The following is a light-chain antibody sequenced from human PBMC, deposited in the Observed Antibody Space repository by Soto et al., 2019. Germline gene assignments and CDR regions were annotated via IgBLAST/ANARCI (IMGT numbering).Light chain of an antibody. CDR1: SSDIGGYNY. Sequence: QSALTQPASVSGSPGQSITFSCTVTSSDIGGYNYVSWYQQHPGKAPKLMIYEVSNRHSGVSDRFSGSKSGNTASLTISGLQAEDEADYYCTSYTSSTTNYVFGTGTKVTVL. CDR2: EVS. J-gene: IGLJ1*01. V-gene: IGLV2-14*01. CDR3: TSYTSSTTNYV.